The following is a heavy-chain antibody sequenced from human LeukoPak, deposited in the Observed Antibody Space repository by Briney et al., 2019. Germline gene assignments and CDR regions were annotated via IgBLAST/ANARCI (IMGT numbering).Heavy chain of an antibody. CDR2: INPSGGST. V-gene: IGHV1-46*01. Sequence: ASVKVSCKASGYTXTTYYMHWVRQAPGQGLEWMGIINPSGGSTSSAQKFQGRVTMTRDTSTSTVYMELSSLRSEDTAVYYCARGPRSSGWIEDPWGQGTLVTVSS. CDR1: GYTXTTYY. J-gene: IGHJ5*02. D-gene: IGHD6-19*01. CDR3: ARGPRSSGWIEDP.